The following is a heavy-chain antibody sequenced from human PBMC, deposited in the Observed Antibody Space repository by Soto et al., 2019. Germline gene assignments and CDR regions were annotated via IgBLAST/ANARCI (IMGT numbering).Heavy chain of an antibody. V-gene: IGHV4-59*01. D-gene: IGHD5-12*01. J-gene: IGHJ4*02. CDR1: GGSINSYY. CDR3: ARARGIVATRYFDY. Sequence: PSETLSLTCTVSGGSINSYYWNWIRQPPGKGLEWIGYIYYSGSTNYNPSLKSRVTMSVDTSKNQFSLNLTSVTAADTAVYYCARARGIVATRYFDYWGQGSLVTVSS. CDR2: IYYSGST.